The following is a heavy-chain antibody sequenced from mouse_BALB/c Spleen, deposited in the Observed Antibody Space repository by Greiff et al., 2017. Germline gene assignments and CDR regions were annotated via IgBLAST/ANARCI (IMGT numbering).Heavy chain of an antibody. CDR1: GFNIKDTY. D-gene: IGHD3-3*01. CDR3: ASGPRGYFDV. J-gene: IGHJ1*01. CDR2: IDHANGNT. V-gene: IGHV14-3*02. Sequence: EVKLQESGAELVKPGASVKLSCTASGFNIKDTYMHWVKQRPEQGLEWIGRIDHANGNTKYDPKFQGKATITADTSSNTAYLQLSSLTSEDTAVYYCASGPRGYFDVWGAGTTVTVSS.